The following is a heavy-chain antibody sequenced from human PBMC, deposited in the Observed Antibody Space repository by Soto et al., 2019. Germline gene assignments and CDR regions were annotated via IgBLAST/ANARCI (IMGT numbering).Heavy chain of an antibody. CDR3: ARDRRDYTDGYGMDV. CDR1: GCSISSYY. V-gene: IGHV4-59*01. CDR2: IYYSGST. J-gene: IGHJ6*02. D-gene: IGHD4-4*01. Sequence: PXETLSLTCSVAGCSISSYYWSWIRQPPGRGLEWIGYIYYSGSTNYNPSLKSRVTISVDTSKNQFSLKLSSVTAADTAVYYCARDRRDYTDGYGMDVWGQGTMVTVSS.